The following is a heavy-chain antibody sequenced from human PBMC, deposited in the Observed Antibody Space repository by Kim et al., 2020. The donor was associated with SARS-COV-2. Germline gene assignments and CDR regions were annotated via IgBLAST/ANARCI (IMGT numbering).Heavy chain of an antibody. D-gene: IGHD3-9*01. V-gene: IGHV4-39*01. J-gene: IGHJ5*02. Sequence: SLKSRVTISGDTSENQFSLKLTSVTAADTAVYYCARSYYDILTGHNWFDPWGHGTLVVVSS. CDR3: ARSYYDILTGHNWFDP.